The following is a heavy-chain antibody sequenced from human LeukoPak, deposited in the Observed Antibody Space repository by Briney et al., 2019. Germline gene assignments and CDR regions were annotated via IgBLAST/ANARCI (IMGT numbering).Heavy chain of an antibody. J-gene: IGHJ3*02. Sequence: PGGSLRLSCAASGFTFSSYAMHWVRQAPGKGLEYVSAISRNGDTTYYGNSVKGRFTISRDNSKNTLYLQMGSLRAEDMAVYYCARGEGRAATVYILGAFDIWGQGAMVTVSS. CDR3: ARGEGRAATVYILGAFDI. D-gene: IGHD6-25*01. V-gene: IGHV3-64*01. CDR1: GFTFSSYA. CDR2: ISRNGDTT.